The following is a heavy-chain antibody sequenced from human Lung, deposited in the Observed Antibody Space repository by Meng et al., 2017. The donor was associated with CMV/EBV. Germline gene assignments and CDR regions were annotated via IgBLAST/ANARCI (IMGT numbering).Heavy chain of an antibody. Sequence: QLQQGESGAEVKKPGASVNGSCKAAGYTFYSYDINRVRQGTGQGRVWMGWMNPNRGNTGYAQKCQGRVTMTRNISKSTAYMDLSSLRSEDTAVYYCATGVADFEYWGQGTLVTVSS. J-gene: IGHJ4*02. D-gene: IGHD6-19*01. CDR3: ATGVADFEY. V-gene: IGHV1-8*01. CDR2: MNPNRGNT. CDR1: GYTFYSYD.